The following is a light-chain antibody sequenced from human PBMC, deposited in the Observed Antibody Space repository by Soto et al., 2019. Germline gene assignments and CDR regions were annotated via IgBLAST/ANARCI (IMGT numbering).Light chain of an antibody. V-gene: IGKV3D-20*02. J-gene: IGKJ5*01. CDR1: QRISSTF. CDR3: RQRSNWPLIT. CDR2: GAS. Sequence: EIVLTQSPGTLSLSPGERASLSCRASQRISSTFLAWYQQKPGQAPRLLIYGASSRATGIPDRFSGSGSGTDFTLTIDRLESEDFAVYYCRQRSNWPLITFGQGTRLEIK.